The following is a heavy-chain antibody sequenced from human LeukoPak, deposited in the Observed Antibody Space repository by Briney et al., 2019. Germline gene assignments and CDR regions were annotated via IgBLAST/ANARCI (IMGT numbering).Heavy chain of an antibody. CDR3: ARGRTYYLGSGTYYNTLDY. CDR2: INHSGST. J-gene: IGHJ4*02. Sequence: SETLSLTCAGYGGSFTTYYWSWIRHPPGKGLEWIGEINHSGSTKHNPSLKSRVTLSVDTSKKQFSLKLRSVTAADTAVYYCARGRTYYLGSGTYYNTLDYWGQGSLVTVSS. CDR1: GGSFTTYY. D-gene: IGHD3-10*01. V-gene: IGHV4-34*01.